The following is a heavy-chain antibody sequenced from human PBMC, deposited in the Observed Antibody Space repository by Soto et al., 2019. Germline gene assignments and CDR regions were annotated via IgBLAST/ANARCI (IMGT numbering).Heavy chain of an antibody. CDR2: INHSGST. J-gene: IGHJ4*02. CDR1: GGPFSGYY. Sequence: SETLSLTCAVYGGPFSGYYWSWIRQPPGKGLEWIGEINHSGSTNYNPSLKSRVTISVDTSKNQFSLKLSSVTAADTAVYYCARSLGDTAMVTRSRSDYWGQGTLVTVSS. V-gene: IGHV4-34*01. CDR3: ARSLGDTAMVTRSRSDY. D-gene: IGHD5-18*01.